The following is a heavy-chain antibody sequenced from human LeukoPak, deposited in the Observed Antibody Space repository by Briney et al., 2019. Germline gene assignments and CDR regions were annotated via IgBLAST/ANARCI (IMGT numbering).Heavy chain of an antibody. CDR2: IKEDGSEK. J-gene: IGHJ3*02. Sequence: GGSLRLSCAASGFTISYYWMSWVRQAPGKGLEWVATIKEDGSEKYCVDSVKGRFTISRDNSKNTLYLQMNSLRAEDTAVYYCARQEVVEDTFDIWGQGTMVTVSS. CDR1: GFTISYYW. D-gene: IGHD2-15*01. CDR3: ARQEVVEDTFDI. V-gene: IGHV3-7*05.